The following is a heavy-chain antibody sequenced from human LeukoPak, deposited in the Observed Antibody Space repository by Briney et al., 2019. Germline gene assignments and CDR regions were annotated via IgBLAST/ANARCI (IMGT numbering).Heavy chain of an antibody. D-gene: IGHD6-13*01. J-gene: IGHJ4*02. CDR1: GFTFSSYA. CDR3: AKGISPSSSWTFDY. V-gene: IGHV3-23*01. Sequence: QLGGSLRVSCAASGFTFSSYAMNWVRQAPGKGLQWVSALSGSGLSKYYADSVKGRFTISRDNSKNTLYLQMNSLRAEDTAIYYCAKGISPSSSWTFDYWGQGTLVTVSS. CDR2: LSGSGLSK.